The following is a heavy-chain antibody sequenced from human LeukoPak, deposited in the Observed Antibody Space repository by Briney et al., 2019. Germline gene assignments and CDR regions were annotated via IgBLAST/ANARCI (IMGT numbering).Heavy chain of an antibody. CDR1: GYAFTSSY. CDR2: IIPIFGTA. J-gene: IGHJ4*02. Sequence: SVKVSCKASGYAFTSSYIHWVRQAPGQGLEWMGGIIPIFGTANYAQKFQGRVTITADESTSTAYMELSSLRSEDTAVYYCARGGRGYSYGYEATADYWGQGTLVTVSS. V-gene: IGHV1-69*13. D-gene: IGHD5-18*01. CDR3: ARGGRGYSYGYEATADY.